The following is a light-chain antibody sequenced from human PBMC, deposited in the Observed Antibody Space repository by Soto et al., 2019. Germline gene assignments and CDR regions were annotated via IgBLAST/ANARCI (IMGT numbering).Light chain of an antibody. CDR1: RSDVGSCNC. CDR3: CSSVGSPNWV. J-gene: IGLJ3*02. V-gene: IGLV2-23*02. Sequence: QSALTQPASVSGSPGQSITISWTGTRSDVGSCNCVSWYQQYPGKAPTLMIYEVNKRPSGVSNRFSGSKSGNTASLTISGLQAEDEADYYCCSSVGSPNWVFGGGTKLTVL. CDR2: EVN.